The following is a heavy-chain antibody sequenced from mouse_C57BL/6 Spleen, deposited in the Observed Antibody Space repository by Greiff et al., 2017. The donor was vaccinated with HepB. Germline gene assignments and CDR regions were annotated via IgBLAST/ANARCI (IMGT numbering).Heavy chain of an antibody. CDR1: GFNIKNTY. J-gene: IGHJ1*03. CDR3: ARYLYYGSSYECFDV. Sequence: EVQLQQSVAELVRPGASVKLSCTASGFNIKNTYMHWVKQRPEQGLEWIGRIDPANGNTKYAPKFQGKATITADPSSNTAYLQLSSLTSEDTAIYYCARYLYYGSSYECFDVWGTGTTVTVSS. D-gene: IGHD1-1*01. V-gene: IGHV14-3*01. CDR2: IDPANGNT.